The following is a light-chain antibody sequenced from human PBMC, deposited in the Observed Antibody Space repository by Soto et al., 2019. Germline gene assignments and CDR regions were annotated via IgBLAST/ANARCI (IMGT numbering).Light chain of an antibody. CDR2: GTT. CDR1: QTVSSTY. CDR3: QLNCSSPLYS. Sequence: EIVLTQSPGTLSLSPGEIATLSCRTSQTVSSTYLAWYQQKRGQAPRLLIYGTTNSATGIPDRFSGSGSGTDFTLTISRLEPEDCAVYYCQLNCSSPLYSFGRGTELEIK. J-gene: IGKJ2*01. V-gene: IGKV3-20*01.